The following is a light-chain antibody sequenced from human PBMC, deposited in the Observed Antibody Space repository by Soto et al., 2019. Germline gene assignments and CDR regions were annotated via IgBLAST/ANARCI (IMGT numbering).Light chain of an antibody. V-gene: IGKV3-15*01. J-gene: IGKJ1*01. Sequence: DIELTQSPGTLSSSPGERATLSCRASQSVSSGNLAWYQQKAGQAPRLLIYGASTMATGIPARFSGSGSGTEFTLTISSLQSDDFAIYYCQQYNDNPRTFGQGTKVDIK. CDR3: QQYNDNPRT. CDR1: QSVSSGN. CDR2: GAS.